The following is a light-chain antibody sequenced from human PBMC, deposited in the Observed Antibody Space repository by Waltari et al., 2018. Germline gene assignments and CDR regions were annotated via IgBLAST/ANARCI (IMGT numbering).Light chain of an antibody. Sequence: DIQMTQSPSTLSASVGDRVTITCRASHSISTWLAWYHQKPGKAPKLLIYKASSLESGVPSRFSGSGSGTEFTLTISSLQPDDFATYYCQQYNSYSWPFGQGTKVEIK. CDR2: KAS. CDR3: QQYNSYSWP. CDR1: HSISTW. J-gene: IGKJ1*01. V-gene: IGKV1-5*03.